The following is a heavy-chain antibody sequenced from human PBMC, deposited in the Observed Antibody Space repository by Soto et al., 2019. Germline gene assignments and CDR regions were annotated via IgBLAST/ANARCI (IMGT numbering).Heavy chain of an antibody. J-gene: IGHJ4*02. CDR2: IYHSGST. CDR3: ARSGNYGGGYFDY. D-gene: IGHD1-26*01. CDR1: GGSISSSNW. Sequence: QVQLQESGPGLVKPSGTLSLTCAVSGGSISSSNWWSWVRQPPGKGLEWIGEIYHSGSTNYNPSPKSRVTIAVDTSKNQFPRELSSVTAADTAVYYCARSGNYGGGYFDYWGQGTLVTVSS. V-gene: IGHV4-4*02.